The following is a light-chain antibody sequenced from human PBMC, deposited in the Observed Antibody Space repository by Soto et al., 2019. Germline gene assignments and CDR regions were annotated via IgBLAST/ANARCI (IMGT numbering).Light chain of an antibody. CDR2: GAS. CDR1: QSIRSGY. Sequence: EIVLTQSPGTLSLSPGERATLSCRASQSIRSGYFAIAWYQQKPGQPPRLLIYGASSRATGIPDRFSGSGAAIDFTLTINRLEPEDFAVYYCQQHDTSPWTFGQGTRVDIK. V-gene: IGKV3-20*01. CDR3: QQHDTSPWT. J-gene: IGKJ1*01.